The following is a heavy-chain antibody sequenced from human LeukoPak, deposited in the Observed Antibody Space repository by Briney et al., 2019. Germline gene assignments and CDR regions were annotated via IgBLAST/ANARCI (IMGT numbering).Heavy chain of an antibody. V-gene: IGHV3-33*08. CDR1: GFTFSSYA. J-gene: IGHJ4*02. CDR3: AREGSGDYGDY. Sequence: GGSLRLSCAASGFTFSSYAMSWVRQAPGKGLEWVAVIWYDGSNKYHADSVKGRFTISRDNSKNTLYLQMNSLRAEDTAVYYCAREGSGDYGDYWGQGTLVTVSS. D-gene: IGHD4-17*01. CDR2: IWYDGSNK.